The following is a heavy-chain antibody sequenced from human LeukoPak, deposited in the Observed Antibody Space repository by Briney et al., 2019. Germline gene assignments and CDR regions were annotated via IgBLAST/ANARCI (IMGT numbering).Heavy chain of an antibody. J-gene: IGHJ4*02. D-gene: IGHD1-26*01. CDR1: GFTVSGHP. CDR2: IYSGGST. CDR3: ARGVGSGSRLRAGDY. V-gene: IGHV3-53*01. Sequence: GGSLRLSCAASGFTVSGHPMSWVRQAPGKGLEWVSVIYSGGSTYYADSVKGRFTISRDNSKNTLYLQMNSLRAEDTAVYYCARGVGSGSRLRAGDYWGQGTLVTVSS.